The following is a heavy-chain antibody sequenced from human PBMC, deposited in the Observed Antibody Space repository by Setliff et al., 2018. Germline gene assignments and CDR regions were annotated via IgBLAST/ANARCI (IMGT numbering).Heavy chain of an antibody. CDR1: GYSIGSGYY. D-gene: IGHD5-12*01. CDR2: IYHSGST. Sequence: LSLTCAVSGYSIGSGYYWGWIRQPPGKGLEWIGSIYHSGSTYYNPSLKSRVTISVDTSKNQFSLKLSSVTAADTAVYYCARRLSGLRGFGYWGQGTLVTVSS. V-gene: IGHV4-38-2*01. J-gene: IGHJ4*02. CDR3: ARRLSGLRGFGY.